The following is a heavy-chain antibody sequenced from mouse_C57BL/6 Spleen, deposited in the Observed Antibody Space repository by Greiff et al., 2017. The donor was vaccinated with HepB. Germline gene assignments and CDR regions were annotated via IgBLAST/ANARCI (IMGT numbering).Heavy chain of an antibody. Sequence: VKLMESGAELARPGASVKLSCKASGYTFTSYGISWVKQRTGQGLEWIGEIYPRSGNTYYNEKFKGKATLTADKSSSTAYMELRSLTSEDSAVYFCARESTVVAPFAYWGQGTLVTVSA. D-gene: IGHD1-1*01. V-gene: IGHV1-81*01. CDR2: IYPRSGNT. CDR3: ARESTVVAPFAY. CDR1: GYTFTSYG. J-gene: IGHJ3*01.